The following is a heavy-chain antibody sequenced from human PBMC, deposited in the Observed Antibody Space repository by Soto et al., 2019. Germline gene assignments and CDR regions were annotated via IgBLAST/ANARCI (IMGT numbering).Heavy chain of an antibody. D-gene: IGHD3-10*01. Sequence: EVHLDESGGGSVQPGGSLRLSCVASGFTFSDYWMSWVRQVPGRGPEWLANIKHDGNEKYYVDFVKGRFTISRDNAKNSLFLQMNSLRVEDTAVYYFARGTYHYGSGSPFDYGGQGTLVTVSS. J-gene: IGHJ4*02. V-gene: IGHV3-7*04. CDR1: GFTFSDYW. CDR2: IKHDGNEK. CDR3: ARGTYHYGSGSPFDY.